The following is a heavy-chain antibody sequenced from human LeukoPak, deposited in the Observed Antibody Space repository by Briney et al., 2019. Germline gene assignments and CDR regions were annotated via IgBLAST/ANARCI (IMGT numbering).Heavy chain of an antibody. CDR2: IIPIFGTA. Sequence: GASVKVSCTASGGTFSSYAISWVRQAPGQGLEWMGGIIPIFGTANYAQKFQGRVTITADESTSTAYMELSSLRSEDTAVYYCARGFPGYSYGYNFDYWGQGTLVTVSS. CDR1: GGTFSSYA. V-gene: IGHV1-69*13. CDR3: ARGFPGYSYGYNFDY. D-gene: IGHD5-18*01. J-gene: IGHJ4*02.